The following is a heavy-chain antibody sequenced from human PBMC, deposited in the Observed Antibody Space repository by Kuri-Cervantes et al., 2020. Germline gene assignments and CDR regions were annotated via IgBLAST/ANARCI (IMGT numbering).Heavy chain of an antibody. CDR1: GLPFSSVW. CDR3: TTFKGWGYFDY. CDR2: IKDKSHGGAT. J-gene: IGHJ4*02. D-gene: IGHD3-16*01. V-gene: IGHV3-15*01. Sequence: GESLKISCATSGLPFSSVWMSWVRQGSEKGLEWVGRIKDKSHGGATDYAAPVKGRFTISMDDSRNTLYLQMNSLIAEDTAVYYCTTFKGWGYFDYWGQGALVTVSS.